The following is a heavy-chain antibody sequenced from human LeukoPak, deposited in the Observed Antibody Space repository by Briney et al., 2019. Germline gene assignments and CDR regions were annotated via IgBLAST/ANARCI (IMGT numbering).Heavy chain of an antibody. CDR2: ISAYNGNT. CDR3: ARAYCSGGSCYFDYYYYYMDV. J-gene: IGHJ6*03. D-gene: IGHD2-15*01. CDR1: GYTFTSYG. Sequence: ASVKVSCKASGYTFTSYGISWVRQASGQGLEWMGWISAYNGNTNYAQKLQGRVTMTTDTSTSTAYMELRSLRSDDTAVYYCARAYCSGGSCYFDYYYYYMDVWGKGTTVTVSS. V-gene: IGHV1-18*01.